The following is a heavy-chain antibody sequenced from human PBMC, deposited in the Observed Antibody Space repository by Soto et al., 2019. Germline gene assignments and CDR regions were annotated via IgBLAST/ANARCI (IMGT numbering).Heavy chain of an antibody. Sequence: EVQLLESGGGLVQPGGSLRLSCAASGFTFSSYAMSWVRQAPGKGLEWVSAISGSGGSTYYADSVKGRFTISRDNSKNTLYLQMNSLRAEDTAVYYCARKRGIAAAGKRGYFDYWGQGTLVTVSS. V-gene: IGHV3-23*01. CDR3: ARKRGIAAAGKRGYFDY. J-gene: IGHJ4*02. CDR2: ISGSGGST. D-gene: IGHD6-13*01. CDR1: GFTFSSYA.